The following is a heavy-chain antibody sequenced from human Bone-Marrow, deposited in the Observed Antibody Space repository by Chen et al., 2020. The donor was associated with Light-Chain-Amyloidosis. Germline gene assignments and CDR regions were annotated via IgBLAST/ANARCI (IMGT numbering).Heavy chain of an antibody. Sequence: EVQLVESGGGLVQPVGSLRHSCVPSGIPFSGTWMSWVRQAPGKGLEWVANINQDGSVRNHVDSVKGRFTISRDNAKNSLYLHMDGLGADDTAVYFCATDRGAGAADYWGQGTLVTVSS. J-gene: IGHJ4*02. D-gene: IGHD1-26*01. CDR1: GIPFSGTW. CDR2: INQDGSVR. CDR3: ATDRGAGAADY. V-gene: IGHV3-7*01.